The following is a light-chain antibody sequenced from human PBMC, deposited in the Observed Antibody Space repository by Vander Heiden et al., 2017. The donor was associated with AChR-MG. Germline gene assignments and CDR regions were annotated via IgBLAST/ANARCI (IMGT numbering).Light chain of an antibody. Sequence: SVLTQPPSASGPPGKRVTISCSGSSANIGSNDVDWDQQLPGTAPKLLIYRNNQRPSGVPDRFSGAKSGTSASLAISGLRSEDEADYYCAAWDDSLSGRVFGGGTKLTVL. V-gene: IGLV1-47*01. CDR3: AAWDDSLSGRV. CDR1: SANIGSND. CDR2: RNN. J-gene: IGLJ3*02.